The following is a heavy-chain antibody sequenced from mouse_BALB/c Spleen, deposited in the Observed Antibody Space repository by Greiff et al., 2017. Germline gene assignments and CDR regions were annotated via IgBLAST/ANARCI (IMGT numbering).Heavy chain of an antibody. CDR1: GYTFTEYT. CDR2: INPNNGGT. J-gene: IGHJ4*01. D-gene: IGHD2-1*01. CDR3: AREMGGGNYPYAMDY. Sequence: EVKVVESGPELVRPGVSVKISCKGSGYTFTEYTMHWVKQSHGKSLEWIGGINPNNGGTSYNQKFKGKATLTVDKSSSTAYMELRSLTSEDSAVYYCAREMGGGNYPYAMDYWGQGTSVTVSS. V-gene: IGHV1-22*01.